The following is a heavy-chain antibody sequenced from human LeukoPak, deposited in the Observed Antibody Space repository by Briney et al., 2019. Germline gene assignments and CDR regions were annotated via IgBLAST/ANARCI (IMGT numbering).Heavy chain of an antibody. CDR3: AKVSVVVPAASNWFDP. CDR1: GFTFSSYG. CDR2: ISGSGGST. V-gene: IGHV3-23*01. Sequence: GGSLRLSCAASGFTFSSYGMSWVRQAPGKGLEWVSAISGSGGSTYYADSVKGRFTISRDNSKNTLYLQMNSLRAEDTAVYYCAKVSVVVPAASNWFDPWGQGTLVTVSS. J-gene: IGHJ5*02. D-gene: IGHD2-2*01.